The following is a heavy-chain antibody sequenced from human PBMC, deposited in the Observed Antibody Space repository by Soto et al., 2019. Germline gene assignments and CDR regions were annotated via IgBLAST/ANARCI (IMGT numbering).Heavy chain of an antibody. CDR3: ARDDFLYGDSTPSY. V-gene: IGHV3-23*01. Sequence: PGGSLRLSCAASGFTFSSYAMSWVRQAPGKGLEWVSAISGSGGSKYYADSVKGRFTISRDNSKNTLYLQMNSLRAEDTAVYYCARDDFLYGDSTPSYWGQGTLVTVSS. CDR1: GFTFSSYA. CDR2: ISGSGGSK. J-gene: IGHJ4*02. D-gene: IGHD4-17*01.